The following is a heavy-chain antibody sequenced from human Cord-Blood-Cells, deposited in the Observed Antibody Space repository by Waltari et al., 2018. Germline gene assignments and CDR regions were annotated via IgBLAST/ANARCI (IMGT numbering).Heavy chain of an antibody. V-gene: IGHV4-31*03. Sequence: QVQLQESGPGLVKPSQTLSLTCTVSGGSISSGGYYWSWIRKHPGKGLEWIGYIYYSGSTYYNPSLKSRVTISVDTSKNHFSLKLSSVTAADTAVYYCARDSDDSSGYYYDYWGQGTLVTVSS. CDR3: ARDSDDSSGYYYDY. D-gene: IGHD3-22*01. J-gene: IGHJ4*02. CDR1: GGSISSGGYY. CDR2: IYYSGST.